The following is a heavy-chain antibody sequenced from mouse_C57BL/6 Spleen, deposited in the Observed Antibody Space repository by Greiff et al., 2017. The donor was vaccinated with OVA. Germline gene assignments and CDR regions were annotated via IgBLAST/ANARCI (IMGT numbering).Heavy chain of an antibody. V-gene: IGHV3-8*01. J-gene: IGHJ1*03. CDR1: GYSITSDY. Sequence: EVNVVESGPGLAKPSQSLSLSCSVTGYSITSDYWNWIRQFPGNKLEYIGYISYSGSTFYNPSLKSRISITRDTSKNQYYLQLNSVTTEDTATNYCARDDGYYGYFDVWGTGTTVTVSS. CDR2: ISYSGST. CDR3: ARDDGYYGYFDV. D-gene: IGHD2-3*01.